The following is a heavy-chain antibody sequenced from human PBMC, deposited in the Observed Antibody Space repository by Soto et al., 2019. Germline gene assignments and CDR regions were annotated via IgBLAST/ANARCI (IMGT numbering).Heavy chain of an antibody. D-gene: IGHD2-21*02. CDR1: GDTFTDYY. J-gene: IGHJ4*02. CDR3: ARGGHVVVVTAALDY. Sequence: QVQLMQSGAEVKKPGASVKVSCKASGDTFTDYYIHWVRQAPGQGLEWMGTVNPSGGHTTYAQHFLGRVTMTRDTSTSTVYMELTSLTSDDPAIYYCARGGHVVVVTAALDYWGQGTLVTVSS. CDR2: VNPSGGHT. V-gene: IGHV1-46*01.